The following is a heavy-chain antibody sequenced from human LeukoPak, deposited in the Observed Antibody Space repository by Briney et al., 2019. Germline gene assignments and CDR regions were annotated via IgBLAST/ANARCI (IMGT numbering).Heavy chain of an antibody. V-gene: IGHV3-66*01. CDR3: ARGSEYFQH. Sequence: GGSLRVSCADSGFTASSNSMSWVRQAPGKGLEWVSIIYSGGNTFHADSVKARFSISRDESRDTVYLQMNSLRAEDTAVYYCARGSEYFQHWGQGTLVTVSS. CDR1: GFTASSNS. J-gene: IGHJ1*01. CDR2: IYSGGNT.